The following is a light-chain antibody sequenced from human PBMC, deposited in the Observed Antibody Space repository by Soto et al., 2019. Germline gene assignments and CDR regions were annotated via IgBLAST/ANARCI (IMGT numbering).Light chain of an antibody. J-gene: IGLJ2*01. V-gene: IGLV2-14*01. CDR2: EVT. Sequence: QSALTQPASVSGSPGQSITISCTGTSSDVGAYNFVSWYQHHPGKAPKLIIYEVTYRPSGVSNHFSGSKSGNTASLTISGLQAEDEANYYCSAYTTSVTVLFGGGTKVTVL. CDR1: SSDVGAYNF. CDR3: SAYTTSVTVL.